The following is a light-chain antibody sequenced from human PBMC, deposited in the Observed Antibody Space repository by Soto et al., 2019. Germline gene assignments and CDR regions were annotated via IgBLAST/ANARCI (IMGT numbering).Light chain of an antibody. V-gene: IGKV4-1*01. Sequence: DIVMTQSPDSLAVSLGERATINCKSSQSILYSSNNRNYLAWYQQRPGQSPKLLIYWASTRESGVPDRFSGSGSGTDFTLSISSLQAEDAAVYYCQQDYSTPITFGGGTRVEIK. CDR1: QSILYSSNNRNY. CDR3: QQDYSTPIT. J-gene: IGKJ4*01. CDR2: WAS.